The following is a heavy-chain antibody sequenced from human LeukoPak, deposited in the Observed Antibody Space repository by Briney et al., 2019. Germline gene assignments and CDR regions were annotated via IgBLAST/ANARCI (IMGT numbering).Heavy chain of an antibody. Sequence: GGSLRLSCAASGFTFSSYSMNWVRQAPGKGLEWVSSISSSSSYIYYADSVKGRFTISRDNAKNSLYLQMNSLRAEDTAVYYCARLSCSSTSCYFDYWGQGTLVTVSS. CDR2: ISSSSSYI. J-gene: IGHJ4*02. CDR3: ARLSCSSTSCYFDY. V-gene: IGHV3-21*01. D-gene: IGHD2-2*01. CDR1: GFTFSSYS.